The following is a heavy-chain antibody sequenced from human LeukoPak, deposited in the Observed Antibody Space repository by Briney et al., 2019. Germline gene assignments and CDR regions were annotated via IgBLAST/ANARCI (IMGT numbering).Heavy chain of an antibody. J-gene: IGHJ5*02. CDR2: IHPGDSDT. CDR1: GHSSTSYC. V-gene: IGHV5-51*01. Sequence: GESRKISCKVYGHSSTSYCIGWDRPMPGEGLEWNGIIHPGDSDTMYSPSLEGQVTISAGQSISPAYRQGGSLKTLDTAMYYCALVVVVAATPRWFDPWGQGTLVTVSS. CDR3: ALVVVVAATPRWFDP. D-gene: IGHD2-15*01.